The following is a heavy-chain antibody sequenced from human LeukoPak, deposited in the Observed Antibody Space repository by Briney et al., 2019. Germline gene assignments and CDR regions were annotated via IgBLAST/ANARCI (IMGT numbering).Heavy chain of an antibody. CDR2: INTDGKST. J-gene: IGHJ4*02. V-gene: IGHV3-74*01. Sequence: GGSLRLSCAASGFTFNRYWMHWVRQAPGKGPVWVGRINTDGKSTSYADSVQGRFIITRDNARNTLYLQMHSLRVKDTAVYFCARDVWGDRDGYFEYWGQGNLVTVPS. CDR1: GFTFNRYW. CDR3: ARDVWGDRDGYFEY. D-gene: IGHD2-21*01.